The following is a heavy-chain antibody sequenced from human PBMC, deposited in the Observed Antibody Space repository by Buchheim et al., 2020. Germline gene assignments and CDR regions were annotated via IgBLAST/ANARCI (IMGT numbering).Heavy chain of an antibody. Sequence: QVHLVESGGGVVQPGRSLRLSCAASGFTFTDYAMHWVRQAPGKGLEWVATIKYDGRNTYYVDSVKGRFTLSRDNSKNTLNLQMDSLRAEDTAVYYCARGRAYYYGSGSYARLDYWGQGA. V-gene: IGHV3-33*01. J-gene: IGHJ4*02. D-gene: IGHD3-10*01. CDR3: ARGRAYYYGSGSYARLDY. CDR1: GFTFTDYA. CDR2: IKYDGRNT.